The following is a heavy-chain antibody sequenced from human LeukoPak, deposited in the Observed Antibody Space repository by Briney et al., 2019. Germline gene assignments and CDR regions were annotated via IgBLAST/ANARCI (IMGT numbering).Heavy chain of an antibody. D-gene: IGHD6-13*01. V-gene: IGHV3-74*01. J-gene: IGHJ3*01. Sequence: PGGSLRLSCVASGFTFSENWMHWVRQAPGKGLAWVSHINRDGVLTNYADSVKGRFTISRDNARNTVYLQMSSLRVEDTAIYFCAREEHRLAEAGTSAFDLGGQGTLVTVSP. CDR2: INRDGVLT. CDR3: AREEHRLAEAGTSAFDL. CDR1: GFTFSENW.